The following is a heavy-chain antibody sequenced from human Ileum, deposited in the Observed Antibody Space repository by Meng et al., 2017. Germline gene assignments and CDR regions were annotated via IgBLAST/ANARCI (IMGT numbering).Heavy chain of an antibody. Sequence: QGPLQESGQGLVEPSETLYLTCTVSGCSVTSYYWSWIRQPPGKGMEWIGYIHYSGSTNYNPSLKSRVNISVDTSRNQFSLKLMSVTAADTAVYYCARGPNYIVGATGVDYWGQGTLVTVSS. CDR3: ARGPNYIVGATGVDY. V-gene: IGHV4-59*02. CDR1: GCSVTSYY. J-gene: IGHJ4*02. D-gene: IGHD1-26*01. CDR2: IHYSGST.